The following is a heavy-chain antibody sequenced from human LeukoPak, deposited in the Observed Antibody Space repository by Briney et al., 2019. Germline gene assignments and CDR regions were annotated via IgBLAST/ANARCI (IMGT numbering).Heavy chain of an antibody. CDR3: ARARGSLHDILTGYYNLDY. CDR2: ISSSSSYI. Sequence: GGSLRLSCAASGFTFSSYSMNWVRQAPGKGLEWVSSISSSSSYIYYADSVKGRFTISRDNAKNSLYLQMNSLRAEDTAVYYCARARGSLHDILTGYYNLDYWGQGTLVTVSS. V-gene: IGHV3-21*01. D-gene: IGHD3-9*01. CDR1: GFTFSSYS. J-gene: IGHJ4*02.